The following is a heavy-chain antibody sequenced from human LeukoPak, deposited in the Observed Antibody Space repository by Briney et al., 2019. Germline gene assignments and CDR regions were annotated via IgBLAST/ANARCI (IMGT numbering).Heavy chain of an antibody. Sequence: GGSLRLSCAASGFIFSNYYMSWVRQAPGKGLEWVANIKQDGSEKYYVDSVKGRFTISRDNAKNSLYLQMNSLRAEDTAVYYCASPKLTAALDTFDIWGQGTMVTVSS. CDR3: ASPKLTAALDTFDI. CDR1: GFIFSNYY. J-gene: IGHJ3*02. V-gene: IGHV3-7*01. CDR2: IKQDGSEK. D-gene: IGHD2-2*01.